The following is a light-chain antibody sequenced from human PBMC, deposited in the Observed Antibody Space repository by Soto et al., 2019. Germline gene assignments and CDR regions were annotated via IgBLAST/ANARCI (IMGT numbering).Light chain of an antibody. CDR2: DAS. CDR3: QHYGDSPRR. V-gene: IGKV3-20*01. CDR1: QSVRSY. J-gene: IGKJ1*01. Sequence: EIVLTQSPATLSLSPGERATLSCRASQSVRSYLAWYQQKPGQAPRLLIYDASNRATGIPDRFTGSGSGTDFTLTISRLEPEDFAVYYCQHYGDSPRRFGQGTKVEIK.